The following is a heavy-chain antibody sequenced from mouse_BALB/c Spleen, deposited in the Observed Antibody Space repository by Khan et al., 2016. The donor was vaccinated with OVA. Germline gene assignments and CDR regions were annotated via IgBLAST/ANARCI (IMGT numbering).Heavy chain of an antibody. CDR1: GFSLTSYG. J-gene: IGHJ2*01. Sequence: QVQLKQSGPGLVAPSQRLSITCTVSGFSLTSYGVHWVRQPPGKGLEWLGVIWAGGSTNYNSALMYRMTISKDNSKDQVFLTTNGLQTDDTAMYYCAKVEDIWGQGTTLTVSS. CDR2: IWAGGST. V-gene: IGHV2-9*02. CDR3: AKVEDI.